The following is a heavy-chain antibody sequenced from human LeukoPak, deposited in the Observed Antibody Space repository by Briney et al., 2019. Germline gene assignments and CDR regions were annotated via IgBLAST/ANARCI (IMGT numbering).Heavy chain of an antibody. CDR3: ARDRPNYYGSDGHYYRRDGDY. V-gene: IGHV3-23*01. CDR2: ITSRGEST. J-gene: IGHJ4*02. CDR1: GFTFSIYA. Sequence: PGGSLRLSCAASGFTFSIYAMSWVRQAPGKGLQWVSSITSRGESTWYVDSVKGRFTITRDNPENTLYLQMHSLRAEDTAVYYCARDRPNYYGSDGHYYRRDGDYWGRGTLVSVSS. D-gene: IGHD3-22*01.